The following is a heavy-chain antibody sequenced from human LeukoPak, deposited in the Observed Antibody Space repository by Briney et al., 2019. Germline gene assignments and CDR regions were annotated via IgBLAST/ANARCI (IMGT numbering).Heavy chain of an antibody. CDR2: IKQDGSEK. D-gene: IGHD1-26*01. CDR1: GFTFSSYW. Sequence: GGSLRLSCAASGFTFSSYWMSWVRHAPGKGLEWVANIKQDGSEKYYVDSVKGRFTISRDNAKNSLYLQMNSLRAEDTAVYYCARDRSTIVGATLDYWGQGTLVTLSS. V-gene: IGHV3-7*01. J-gene: IGHJ4*02. CDR3: ARDRSTIVGATLDY.